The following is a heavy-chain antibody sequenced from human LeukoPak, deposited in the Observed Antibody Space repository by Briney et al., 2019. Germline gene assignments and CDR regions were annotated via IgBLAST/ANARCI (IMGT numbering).Heavy chain of an antibody. CDR2: MNPNSGNT. CDR1: GYTFTSYD. D-gene: IGHD6-19*01. V-gene: IGHV1-8*01. CDR3: ARDRAVAGTNFFDY. J-gene: IGHJ4*02. Sequence: GASVKVSCKASGYTFTSYDINWVRQATGQGLEWMGWMNPNSGNTGYAQKFQGRVTMTRNTSISTAYMELSSLRSEDTAVYFCARDRAVAGTNFFDYWGQGTLVTVSS.